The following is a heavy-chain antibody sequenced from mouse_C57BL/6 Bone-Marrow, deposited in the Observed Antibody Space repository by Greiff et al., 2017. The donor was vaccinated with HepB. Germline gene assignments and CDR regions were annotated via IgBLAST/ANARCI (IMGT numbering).Heavy chain of an antibody. V-gene: IGHV2-2*01. Sequence: QVQLKESGPGLVQPSQSLSITCTVSGFSLTSYGVHWVRQSPGKGLVWLGVIWSGGSTDYNAAFISRLSISKYNSKSQVFFKMNSLQADDTAIYYCARNSDYDLDYWGQGTTLTVSS. CDR1: GFSLTSYG. CDR2: IWSGGST. D-gene: IGHD2-4*01. CDR3: ARNSDYDLDY. J-gene: IGHJ2*01.